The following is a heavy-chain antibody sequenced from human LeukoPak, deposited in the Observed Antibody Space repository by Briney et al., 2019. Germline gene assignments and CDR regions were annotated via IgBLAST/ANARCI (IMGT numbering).Heavy chain of an antibody. J-gene: IGHJ4*02. CDR2: IYHSGST. Sequence: SETLSLTCAVSGYSISSGYYWGWIRQPPGKGLEWIGSIYHSGSTYYNPSLKSRVTISVDTSKNQFSLKLSSVTAADTAVYYCARQSVAAAGDFDYWGQGTLVTGSS. V-gene: IGHV4-38-2*01. D-gene: IGHD6-13*01. CDR3: ARQSVAAAGDFDY. CDR1: GYSISSGYY.